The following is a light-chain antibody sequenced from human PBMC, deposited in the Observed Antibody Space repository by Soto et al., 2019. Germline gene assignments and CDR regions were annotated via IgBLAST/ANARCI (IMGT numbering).Light chain of an antibody. CDR2: GAS. Sequence: EILLTQSPGTLSFSPGDRATLSCRASQSLSNSFLAWYQQKPGQTPRLLISGASIRATDIPDRFSGSGSGTDFTLTISRLEPEDFAVYFCQQYGRLPLSFGGGTKVEIK. CDR1: QSLSNSF. V-gene: IGKV3-20*01. J-gene: IGKJ4*01. CDR3: QQYGRLPLS.